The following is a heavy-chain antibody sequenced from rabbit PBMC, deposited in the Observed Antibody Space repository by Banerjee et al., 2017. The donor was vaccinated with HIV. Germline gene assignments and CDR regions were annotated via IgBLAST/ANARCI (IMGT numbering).Heavy chain of an antibody. Sequence: QELKETGGGLVTPGESLKLFCKVSGFDISSYYMCWVRQAPGKGLEWIGCIYTSSGGTYYANWAKGRFTISETSSTTVTLQMTSLTAADTATYFCARIGSSDDYGFNLWGQGTLVTVS. CDR3: ARIGSSDDYGFNL. D-gene: IGHD1-1*01. V-gene: IGHV1S40*01. CDR2: IYTSSGGT. J-gene: IGHJ4*01. CDR1: GFDISSYY.